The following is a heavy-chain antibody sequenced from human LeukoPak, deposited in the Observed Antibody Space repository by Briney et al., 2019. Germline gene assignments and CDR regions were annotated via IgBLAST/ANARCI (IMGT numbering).Heavy chain of an antibody. V-gene: IGHV4-61*01. CDR2: IYYSGST. CDR1: GCSISSSSYY. J-gene: IGHJ4*02. D-gene: IGHD5-18*01. Sequence: SETLSLTCTVSGCSISSSSYYWSWIRQPPGKGLEWIACIYYSGSTNYIPSLKSRVTIAVNTSKNQFSLKLSSVTTADTAVYYCAKGGYLTAMDYWGQGTLVTVSS. CDR3: AKGGYLTAMDY.